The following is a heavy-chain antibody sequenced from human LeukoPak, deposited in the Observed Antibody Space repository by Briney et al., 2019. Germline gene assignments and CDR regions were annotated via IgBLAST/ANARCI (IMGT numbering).Heavy chain of an antibody. CDR2: ISGSGGST. CDR3: AKDIIASDWYGHARADS. J-gene: IGHJ4*02. CDR1: GFTFSSYA. D-gene: IGHD6-19*01. Sequence: QPGGSLRLSCAASGFTFSSYAMSWVRQAPGKGLEWVSAISGSGGSTYYADSVKGRFTISRDNSKNTLFLQMNSLRAEDTAIYYCAKDIIASDWYGHARADSWGQGTLVTVSS. V-gene: IGHV3-23*01.